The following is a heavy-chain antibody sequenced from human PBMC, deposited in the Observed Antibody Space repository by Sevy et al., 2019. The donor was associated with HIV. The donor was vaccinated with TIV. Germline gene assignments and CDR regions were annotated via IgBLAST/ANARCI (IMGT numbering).Heavy chain of an antibody. CDR3: AKTSGPYYYGSGSYYPY. V-gene: IGHV3-23*01. J-gene: IGHJ4*02. CDR2: ISGSGGST. D-gene: IGHD3-10*01. CDR1: GFTFSSYA. Sequence: GGSLRLSCAASGFTFSSYAMSWVRQAPGKGLEWVSAISGSGGSTYYADSMKGRFTISRDNSKNTLYLQMNSLRAEDTAVYYCAKTSGPYYYGSGSYYPYWGQGTLVTVSS.